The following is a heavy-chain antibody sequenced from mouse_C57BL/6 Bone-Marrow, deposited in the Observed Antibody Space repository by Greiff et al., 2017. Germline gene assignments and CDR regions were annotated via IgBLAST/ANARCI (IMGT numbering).Heavy chain of an antibody. Sequence: QVQLQQSGPELVKPGASVKISCKASGYAFSSSWMNWVKQRPGRGLEWIGRIYPGDGDTNYNGKFKGKATLTADKSSSTAYMQLSSLTSEDSAVYFCARFITTIRGQGTLVTVSA. CDR1: GYAFSSSW. CDR3: ARFITTI. CDR2: IYPGDGDT. J-gene: IGHJ3*01. D-gene: IGHD1-1*01. V-gene: IGHV1-82*01.